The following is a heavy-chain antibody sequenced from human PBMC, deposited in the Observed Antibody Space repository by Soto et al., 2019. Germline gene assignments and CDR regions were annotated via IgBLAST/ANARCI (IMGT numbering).Heavy chain of an antibody. D-gene: IGHD2-8*02. Sequence: AASVKVSCKASGGTFSIYGFSWVRQAPGQGPEWIGGIIPILTTPNYAQKFQGRVTIVADESTTTVYMEPSSLKFEDTAVYYCATSVGIAPTGEDGMDVWGQGTSVTVSS. V-gene: IGHV1-69*13. CDR2: IIPILTTP. CDR1: GGTFSIYG. CDR3: ATSVGIAPTGEDGMDV. J-gene: IGHJ6*02.